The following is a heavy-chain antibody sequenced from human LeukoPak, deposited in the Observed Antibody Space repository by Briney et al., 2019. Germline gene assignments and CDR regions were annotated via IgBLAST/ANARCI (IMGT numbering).Heavy chain of an antibody. D-gene: IGHD6-19*01. J-gene: IGHJ6*04. CDR3: ARDRSSGWYEYYYYGMDV. V-gene: IGHV1-18*04. CDR2: ISAYNGNT. Sequence: ASVKVSCKASGYTFTSYGISWVRQAPGQGLEWMGWISAYNGNTNYAQKLQGRVTMTTDTSTSTAYMELRSLRSDDTAVYYCARDRSSGWYEYYYYGMDVWGKGTTVTVSS. CDR1: GYTFTSYG.